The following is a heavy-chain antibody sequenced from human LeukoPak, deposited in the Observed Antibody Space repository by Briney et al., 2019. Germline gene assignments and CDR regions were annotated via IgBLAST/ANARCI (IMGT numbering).Heavy chain of an antibody. CDR3: ARTSITIFGVVIYYYYGMDV. J-gene: IGHJ6*02. CDR2: IYSGGST. Sequence: GGSLRLSCAASGFTFSSYAMSWVRQAPGKGLEWVSVIYSGGSTYYADSVKGRFTISRGNSKNTLYLQMNSLRAEDTAVYYCARTSITIFGVVIYYYYGMDVWGQGTTVTVSS. CDR1: GFTFSSYA. V-gene: IGHV3-53*01. D-gene: IGHD3-3*01.